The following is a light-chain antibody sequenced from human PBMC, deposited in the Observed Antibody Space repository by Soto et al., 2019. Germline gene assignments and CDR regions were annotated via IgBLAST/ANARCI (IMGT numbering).Light chain of an antibody. CDR3: LQDYNYPWT. J-gene: IGKJ1*01. V-gene: IGKV1-6*01. CDR2: AAS. CDR1: QGIRND. Sequence: AIQMTQSPSSLSASVGDRVTITCRASQGIRNDLGWYQQKPGQAPKLLIYAASSLQSGVPSRISGSGSGTDFTLTISSLQREDFATYYCLQDYNYPWTFGQGTKVEIK.